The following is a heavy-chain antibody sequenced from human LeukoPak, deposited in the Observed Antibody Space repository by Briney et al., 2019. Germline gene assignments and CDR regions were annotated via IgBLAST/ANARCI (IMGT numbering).Heavy chain of an antibody. J-gene: IGHJ6*03. CDR3: ARVRKDSNYYYYYMDV. CDR2: IIPIFGTA. V-gene: IGHV1-69*13. CDR1: GYTFTSYY. D-gene: IGHD1-14*01. Sequence: SVKVSCKASGYTFTSYYMHWVRQAPGQGLEWMGGIIPIFGTANYAQKFQGRVTITADESTSTAYMELSSLRPEDTAVYYCARVRKDSNYYYYYMDVWGKGTTVTVSS.